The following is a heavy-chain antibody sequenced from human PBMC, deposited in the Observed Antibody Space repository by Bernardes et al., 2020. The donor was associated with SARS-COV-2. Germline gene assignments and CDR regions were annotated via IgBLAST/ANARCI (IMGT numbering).Heavy chain of an antibody. D-gene: IGHD1-26*01. CDR2: INGDGSST. Sequence: SLRLSCEASGFTFSSYWMHWVRQVPGKGLVWVSRINGDGSSTTYADSVKGRFTISRDNARNTLYLQMNSLRAEDTAVYYCARGSGNYYFDYWGQGTLVTVSS. J-gene: IGHJ4*02. V-gene: IGHV3-74*01. CDR3: ARGSGNYYFDY. CDR1: GFTFSSYW.